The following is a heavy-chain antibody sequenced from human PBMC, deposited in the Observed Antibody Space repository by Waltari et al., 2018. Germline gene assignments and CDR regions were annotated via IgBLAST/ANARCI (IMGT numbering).Heavy chain of an antibody. CDR2: INTAAGNT. Sequence: QVRLVQAGAEVKKPGSSLKVSCEASGSTFSNYYVHCVRQAPGQGLEWMGMINTAAGNTSYAPKFLGSVTMTRDTSTSTVYWDLSSLRSEDTAVYFCAREPPGATKGFDYWGQGTLVIVSS. CDR3: AREPPGATKGFDY. V-gene: IGHV1-46*01. CDR1: GSTFSNYY. D-gene: IGHD1-26*01. J-gene: IGHJ4*02.